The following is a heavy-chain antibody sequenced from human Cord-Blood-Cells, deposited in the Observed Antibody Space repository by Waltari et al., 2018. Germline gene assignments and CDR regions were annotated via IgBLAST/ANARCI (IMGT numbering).Heavy chain of an antibody. J-gene: IGHJ5*02. D-gene: IGHD1-26*01. CDR3: ATSGSSPPPYNWFDP. CDR2: LDPEDGET. CDR1: GYTLTELS. Sequence: QVQLVQSGAEVKKPGASVKVSCKVSGYTLTELSMHWVPPAPGKGLEWMGGLDPEDGETIYAQKFQGRVTMTEDTSTDTAYMELSSLRSEDTAVYYCATSGSSPPPYNWFDPWGQGTLVTVSS. V-gene: IGHV1-24*01.